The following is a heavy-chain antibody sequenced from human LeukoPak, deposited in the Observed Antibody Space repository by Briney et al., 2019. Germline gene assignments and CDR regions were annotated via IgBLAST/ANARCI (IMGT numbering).Heavy chain of an antibody. CDR3: ARDRYYYDSSGYYGSPPVWYFDL. V-gene: IGHV4-30-4*01. J-gene: IGHJ2*01. D-gene: IGHD3-22*01. CDR1: GGSISSGDYY. Sequence: SQTLSLTCTVSGGSISSGDYYWSWIRQPPGTGLEWIGYIYYSWSTYYNPSLKSRVTISVDTSKNQFSLKLSSVTAADTAVYYCARDRYYYDSSGYYGSPPVWYFDLWGRGTLVTVSS. CDR2: IYYSWST.